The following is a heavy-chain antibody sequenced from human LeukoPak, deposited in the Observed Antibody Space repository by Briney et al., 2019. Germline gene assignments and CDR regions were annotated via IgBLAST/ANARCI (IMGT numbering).Heavy chain of an antibody. CDR1: GRSFSGYY. CDR2: INHSGST. D-gene: IGHD1-26*01. CDR3: ARGIVGATWFDP. J-gene: IGHJ5*02. Sequence: KTSEALSLTCAVYGRSFSGYYWSWIRQPPGKGLEWIGEINHSGSTNYNPSLKSRVTISVDTSKNQFSLKLSSVTAADTAVYYCARGIVGATWFDPWGQGTLVTVSS. V-gene: IGHV4-34*01.